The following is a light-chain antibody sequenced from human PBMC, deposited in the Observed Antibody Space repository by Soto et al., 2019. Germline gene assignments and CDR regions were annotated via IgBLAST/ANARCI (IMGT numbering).Light chain of an antibody. CDR1: SSDVGAFNY. J-gene: IGLJ3*02. V-gene: IGLV2-14*01. CDR3: GSYTGGITYWV. CDR2: EVT. Sequence: QSVLTQPASVSGSPGQSITISCTGTSSDVGAFNYVSWYQQHPGKGPQVIFYEVTNRPSGVSDRFSGSKSGNTASLTISDLQAEDEADYFCGSYTGGITYWVFGGGTKVTV.